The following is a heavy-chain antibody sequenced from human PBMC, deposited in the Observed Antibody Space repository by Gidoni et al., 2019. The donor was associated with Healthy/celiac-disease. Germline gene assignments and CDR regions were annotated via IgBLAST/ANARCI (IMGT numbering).Heavy chain of an antibody. CDR2: IDPSYSYT. J-gene: IGHJ6*02. D-gene: IGHD3-10*01. CDR1: GYSFTIYW. CDR3: ASVSHSFRGVIPGRYYYGMDV. V-gene: IGHV5-10-1*03. Sequence: EVQLVQSGAEVKKPGESLRISCKGSGYSFTIYWISWVRQMPGKGLEWMGRIDPSYSYTNYSPSFQGHVTISADKSISTAYLQWSSLKASDTAMYYCASVSHSFRGVIPGRYYYGMDVWGQGTTVTVSS.